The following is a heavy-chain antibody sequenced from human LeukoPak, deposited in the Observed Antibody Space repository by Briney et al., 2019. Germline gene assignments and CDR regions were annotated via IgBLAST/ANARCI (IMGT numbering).Heavy chain of an antibody. J-gene: IGHJ4*02. Sequence: GGSLRLSCAAFGFSFSSYAMHWVRQAPGKGLEWVAVISYDGSNKYYADSVKGRFTISRDNSKNTLYLQMNSLRAEDTAVYYCARDSNYYGSGSYLDYWGQGTLVTVSS. CDR2: ISYDGSNK. V-gene: IGHV3-30-3*01. D-gene: IGHD3-10*01. CDR1: GFSFSSYA. CDR3: ARDSNYYGSGSYLDY.